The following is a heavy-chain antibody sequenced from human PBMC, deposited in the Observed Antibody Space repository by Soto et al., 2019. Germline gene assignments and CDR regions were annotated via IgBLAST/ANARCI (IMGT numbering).Heavy chain of an antibody. V-gene: IGHV3-23*01. CDR1: GFTFSSYA. CDR3: ATVVAAAGRLNWFDP. D-gene: IGHD6-13*01. Sequence: PGGSLRLSCAASGFTFSSYAMSWVRQAPGKGLEWVSAISGSGGSTYYADSVKGRFTISRDNSKNTLYLQMNSLRAEDTAVYYCATVVAAAGRLNWFDPWGQGTQVTVSS. J-gene: IGHJ5*02. CDR2: ISGSGGST.